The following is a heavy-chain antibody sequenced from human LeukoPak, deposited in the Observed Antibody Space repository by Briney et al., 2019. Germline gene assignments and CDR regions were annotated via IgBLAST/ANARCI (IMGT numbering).Heavy chain of an antibody. CDR2: ISGSGGST. D-gene: IGHD4-17*01. J-gene: IGHJ4*02. CDR1: GFTFSSYA. V-gene: IGHV3-23*01. CDR3: ARDRGGFGDYGDYGVFDY. Sequence: GGSLRLSCAASGFTFSSYAMSWVRQAPGKGLEWVSAISGSGGSTYYADSVKGRFTTSRDNAKNSLYLQMNSLRAEDTAVYYCARDRGGFGDYGDYGVFDYWGQGTLVTVSS.